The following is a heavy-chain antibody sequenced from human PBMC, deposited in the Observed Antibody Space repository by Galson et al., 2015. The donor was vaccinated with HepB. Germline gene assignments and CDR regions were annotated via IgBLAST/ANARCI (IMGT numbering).Heavy chain of an antibody. CDR3: ARGPSRHYYYYYGMDV. CDR1: GFTVSSNY. Sequence: SLRLSCAASGFTVSSNYMSWVRQAPGKGLEWVSVIYSGGSTYYADSVKGRFTISRDNSKNTLYLQMNSLIAEDTAVYYCARGPSRHYYYYYGMDVWGQGTTVTVSS. CDR2: IYSGGST. J-gene: IGHJ6*02. V-gene: IGHV3-53*01.